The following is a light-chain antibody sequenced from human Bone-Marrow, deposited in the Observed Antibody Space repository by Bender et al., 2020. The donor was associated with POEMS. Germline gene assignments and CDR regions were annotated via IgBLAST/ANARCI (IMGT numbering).Light chain of an antibody. CDR2: EVA. J-gene: IGLJ1*01. CDR3: CSYAGSYSFV. CDR1: GSDVGASGH. Sequence: QSALTQPPSVSGSPGQSITVSCIGTGSDVGASGHVSWYQQFPDKPPKLLIYEVANRPPGVPDRFSGSKSGNTASLTISGLQAADEADYYCCSYAGSYSFVFGTGTRVTVL. V-gene: IGLV2-11*01.